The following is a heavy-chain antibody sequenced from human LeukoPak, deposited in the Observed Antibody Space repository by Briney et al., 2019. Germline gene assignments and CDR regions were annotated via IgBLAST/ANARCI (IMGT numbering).Heavy chain of an antibody. D-gene: IGHD4-23*01. CDR3: AGLRWYRSYWYFDL. CDR2: ISYSGGV. CDR1: SDSISDYY. Sequence: SETLSLTCTVSSDSISDYYWGWIRQPPGKGLEWIGYISYSGGVSYSPSLKPPVTISLDTSKNQVSLKLSSVTAADTAVYYCAGLRWYRSYWYFDLWGRGTLVTVSS. V-gene: IGHV4-59*01. J-gene: IGHJ2*01.